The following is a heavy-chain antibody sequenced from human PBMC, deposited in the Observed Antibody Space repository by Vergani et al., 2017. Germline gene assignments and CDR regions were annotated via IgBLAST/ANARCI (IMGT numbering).Heavy chain of an antibody. V-gene: IGHV4-31*03. CDR3: ARESRGMVAAYVRFDY. CDR1: GGSISSGGYY. J-gene: IGHJ4*02. CDR2: INHSGST. Sequence: QVQLQESGPGLVKPSQTLSLTCTVSGGSISSGGYYWSWIRQHPGKGLEWIGEINHSGSTNYNPSLKSRVTISVDTSKNQFSLKLSSVTAADTAVYYCARESRGMVAAYVRFDYWGQGTLVTVSS. D-gene: IGHD2-15*01.